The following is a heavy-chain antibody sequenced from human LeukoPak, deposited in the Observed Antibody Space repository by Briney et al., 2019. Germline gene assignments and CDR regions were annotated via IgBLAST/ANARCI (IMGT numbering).Heavy chain of an antibody. V-gene: IGHV3-11*05. J-gene: IGHJ5*01. CDR1: GFIFSDYY. Sequence: GGSLRRSCAASGFIFSDYYMSWIRQAPGKGLEWVSYIHSRSSYTNYADSVQGRFTISRDNAKNSLYLELNSLRAEDTAIYYCARGLRSGSDWFDSWGQGTLVTVSA. CDR2: IHSRSSYT. D-gene: IGHD3-10*01. CDR3: ARGLRSGSDWFDS.